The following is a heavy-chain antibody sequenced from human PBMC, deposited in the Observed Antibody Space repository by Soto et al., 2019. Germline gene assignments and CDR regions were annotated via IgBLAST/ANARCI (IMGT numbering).Heavy chain of an antibody. D-gene: IGHD3-9*01. Sequence: EEQLVESGGGLVQPGGSLRLSCAASGFTFSSYAMHSVRQAPGKGLECVSSISSDGGRPYYANSVKGRFTISRDNSKTTLYLQVGSLRPEDLAVYYCARDAGYHFLTGFHTTSYYMVVWGKGTTVTVSS. J-gene: IGHJ6*03. CDR2: ISSDGGRP. V-gene: IGHV3-64*01. CDR1: GFTFSSYA. CDR3: ARDAGYHFLTGFHTTSYYMVV.